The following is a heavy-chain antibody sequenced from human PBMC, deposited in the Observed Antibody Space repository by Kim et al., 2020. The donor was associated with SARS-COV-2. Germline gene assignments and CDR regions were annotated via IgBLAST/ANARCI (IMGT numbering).Heavy chain of an antibody. Sequence: GGSLRLSCAASGFTFSSYGMHWVRQAPGKGLEWVAVISYDGSNKYYADSVKGRFTISRDNSKNTLYLQMNSLRAEDTAVYYCAKGRIFGVVSRIHYYYG. J-gene: IGHJ6*01. CDR1: GFTFSSYG. V-gene: IGHV3-30*18. D-gene: IGHD3-3*01. CDR3: AKGRIFGVVSRIHYYYG. CDR2: ISYDGSNK.